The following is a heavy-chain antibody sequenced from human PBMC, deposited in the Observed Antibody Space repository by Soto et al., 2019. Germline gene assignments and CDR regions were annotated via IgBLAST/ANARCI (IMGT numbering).Heavy chain of an antibody. Sequence: GASVKVSCKASGYTFTGYYMHWVRQAPGQGLEWMGWINPNSGGTNYAQEFQGRVTMTRDTSISTAYMELSRLRSDDTAVYYCARIQQLVLDYYGMDVWGQGTTVTVSS. CDR2: INPNSGGT. V-gene: IGHV1-2*02. J-gene: IGHJ6*02. D-gene: IGHD6-6*01. CDR3: ARIQQLVLDYYGMDV. CDR1: GYTFTGYY.